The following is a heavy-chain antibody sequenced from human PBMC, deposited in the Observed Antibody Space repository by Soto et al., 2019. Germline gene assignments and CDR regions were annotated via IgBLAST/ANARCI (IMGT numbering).Heavy chain of an antibody. CDR2: ILHDGNNK. CDR3: ARDDEGGSYCDLGY. Sequence: QVQLVESGGGVVQPGRSLRLSCAASGFTFSNYIMHWFGQAPGKGLEWVAIILHDGNNKYYADSVKGRFTISRDNSKNTLYLQMNSLRTEDTAIYYWARDDEGGSYCDLGYWGQGTLVTVSS. J-gene: IGHJ4*02. D-gene: IGHD3-10*01. V-gene: IGHV3-30-3*01. CDR1: GFTFSNYI.